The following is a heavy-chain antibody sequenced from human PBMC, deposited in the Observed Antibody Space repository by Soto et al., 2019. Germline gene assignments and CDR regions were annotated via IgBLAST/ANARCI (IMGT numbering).Heavy chain of an antibody. J-gene: IGHJ4*02. CDR3: ARGYYYDSSGYYLPYFDY. CDR1: GGSVSTTSSY. D-gene: IGHD3-22*01. V-gene: IGHV4-61*01. Sequence: SETLSLTCTVSGGSVSTTSSYWSWIRQPPGKGLEWIGYIHYSGSTNYNPSLKSRVTISVDTSKNQFSLKLSSVTAADTAVYYCARGYYYDSSGYYLPYFDYWGQGTLVTVSS. CDR2: IHYSGST.